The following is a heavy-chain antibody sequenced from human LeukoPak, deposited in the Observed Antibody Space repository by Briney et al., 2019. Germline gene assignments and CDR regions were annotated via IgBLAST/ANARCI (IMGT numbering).Heavy chain of an antibody. Sequence: GGSLRLSCAASGFSVSSVYMSWVRQAPGKGLEWVAFIRYDGSNKYYADSVKGRFTISRDNSKNTLYLQMNSLRAEDTAVYYCAKGATSMVRGVTGFDYWGQGTLVTVSS. J-gene: IGHJ4*02. D-gene: IGHD3-10*01. CDR1: GFSVSSVY. V-gene: IGHV3-30*02. CDR3: AKGATSMVRGVTGFDY. CDR2: IRYDGSNK.